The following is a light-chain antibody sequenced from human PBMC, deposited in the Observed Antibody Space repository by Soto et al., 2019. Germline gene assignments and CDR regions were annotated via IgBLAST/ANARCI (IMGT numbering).Light chain of an antibody. CDR1: SSDVGGYNY. Sequence: QSALTQPASVSGSPGQSITISCTGTSSDVGGYNYVSWYQQHPGKAPKLIIYEVSNRPSGVSTRFSGSKSGNTDALTISGLQPEDEADYYCTSYTSSSIRWLFGGGTKLIVL. CDR2: EVS. J-gene: IGLJ2*01. V-gene: IGLV2-14*01. CDR3: TSYTSSSIRWL.